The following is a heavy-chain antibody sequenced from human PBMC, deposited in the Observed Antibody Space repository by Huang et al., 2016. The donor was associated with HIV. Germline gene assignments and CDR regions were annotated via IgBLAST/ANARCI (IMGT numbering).Heavy chain of an antibody. J-gene: IGHJ3*01. CDR3: ARDFEDTGIAFKAFDL. D-gene: IGHD5-18*01. V-gene: IGHV3-21*06. CDR2: FTGSSTYV. CDR1: GFAFNTYI. Sequence: EVQLVESGGGLVKLGGSLRLSCAASGFAFNTYIMNWVRQAPGKGLELVSSFTGSSTYVYDADSVEVRFTSSRDNAKNLLYLQRNSLRAEDTAIFYCARDFEDTGIAFKAFDLWGQGTMVTVSP.